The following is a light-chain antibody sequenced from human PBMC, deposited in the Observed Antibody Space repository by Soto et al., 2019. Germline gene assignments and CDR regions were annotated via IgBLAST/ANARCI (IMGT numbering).Light chain of an antibody. V-gene: IGLV1-47*01. CDR2: STD. CDR1: SSNIGTNY. CDR3: AAWDDSVSGPV. J-gene: IGLJ2*01. Sequence: QAVVTQSPSASGTPGQRVTVSCSGSSSNIGTNYVYWYQQLPGTAPKVLIYSTDKRPSGVPDRFSGSKSGTSASLAISGLRSGDEADYYCAAWDDSVSGPVFGGGTKLTVL.